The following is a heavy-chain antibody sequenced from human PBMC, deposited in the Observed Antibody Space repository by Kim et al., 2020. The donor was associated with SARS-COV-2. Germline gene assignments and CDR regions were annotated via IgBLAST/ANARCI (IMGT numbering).Heavy chain of an antibody. D-gene: IGHD2-2*02. CDR3: AKDIHEYQLQYAPALPGY. CDR1: GFTFDDYA. V-gene: IGHV3-43*02. J-gene: IGHJ4*02. CDR2: ISGDGGST. Sequence: GGSLRLSCAASGFTFDDYAMHWVRQAPGKGLEWVSLISGDGGSTYYADSVKGRFTISRDNSKNSLYLQMNSLRTEDTALYYCAKDIHEYQLQYAPALPGYWGQGTLVTVSS.